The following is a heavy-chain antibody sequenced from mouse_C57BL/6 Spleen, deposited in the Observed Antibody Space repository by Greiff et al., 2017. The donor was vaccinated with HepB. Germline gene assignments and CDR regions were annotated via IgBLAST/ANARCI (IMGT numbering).Heavy chain of an antibody. CDR1: GYTFTSYW. CDR2: IDPSDSYT. CDR3: ATELGRY. J-gene: IGHJ3*01. V-gene: IGHV1-69*01. D-gene: IGHD4-1*01. Sequence: QQSCKASGYTFTSYWMHWVKQRPGQGLEWIGEIDPSDSYTNYNQKFKGKSTLTVDKSSSTAYMQLSSLTSEDSAVYYCATELGRYWGQGTLVTVSA.